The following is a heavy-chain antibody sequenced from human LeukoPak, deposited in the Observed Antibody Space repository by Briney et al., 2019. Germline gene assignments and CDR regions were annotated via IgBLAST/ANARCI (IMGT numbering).Heavy chain of an antibody. D-gene: IGHD1-14*01. CDR2: ISGSGGST. Sequence: GGSLRLSCAASGFTFSSYAMSWVRRVPGKGLEWVSAISGSGGSTYYADSVKGRFTISRDNSKNTLYLQMNSLRAEDTAVYFRGPRFRNPPPPSQFDYWGQGTLVTVSS. CDR1: GFTFSSYA. V-gene: IGHV3-23*01. J-gene: IGHJ4*02. CDR3: GPRFRNPPPPSQFDY.